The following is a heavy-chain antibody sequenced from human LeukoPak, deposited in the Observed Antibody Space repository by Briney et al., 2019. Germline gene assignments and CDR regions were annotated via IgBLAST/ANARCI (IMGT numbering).Heavy chain of an antibody. CDR2: ISDDGNNA. D-gene: IGHD1-26*01. CDR1: RFIFSTYG. J-gene: IGHJ4*02. CDR3: AKQSNNHYYQKASDY. V-gene: IGHV3-30*19. Sequence: PGGSLRLSCAASRFIFSTYGMHWVRQAPGKGLEWVAAISDDGNNAYYSDSAKGRLTISRDNSNNTLYLQMNSLRAEDTAVYFCAKQSNNHYYQKASDYWGQGTLVTVSS.